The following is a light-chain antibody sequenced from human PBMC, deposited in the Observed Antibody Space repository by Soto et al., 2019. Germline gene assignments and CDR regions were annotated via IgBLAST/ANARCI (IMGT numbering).Light chain of an antibody. Sequence: EIVLTQSPGTLSLSPGERATLSCRASQSVSSGYLAWYQQKPGQAPRLLIYGASSRATGIPDSFTGSGSGTDFSLTLSRLEPEDFAVYYCQQYGTSPPTFGPGTRVDIK. CDR1: QSVSSGY. V-gene: IGKV3-20*01. J-gene: IGKJ3*01. CDR3: QQYGTSPPT. CDR2: GAS.